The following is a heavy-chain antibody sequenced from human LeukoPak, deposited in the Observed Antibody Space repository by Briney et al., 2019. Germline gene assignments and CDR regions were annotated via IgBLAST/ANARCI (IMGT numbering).Heavy chain of an antibody. J-gene: IGHJ6*03. Sequence: SETLSLTCAVYGGSFSGYYWSWIRQPPGKGLEWIGEINHSGSTNYNPSLKSRVTMSVDTSKNQFSLKLSSVTAADTAVYYCARGGRIAAAGTRDYYMDVWGKGTTVTIPS. V-gene: IGHV4-34*01. CDR1: GGSFSGYY. CDR2: INHSGST. CDR3: ARGGRIAAAGTRDYYMDV. D-gene: IGHD6-13*01.